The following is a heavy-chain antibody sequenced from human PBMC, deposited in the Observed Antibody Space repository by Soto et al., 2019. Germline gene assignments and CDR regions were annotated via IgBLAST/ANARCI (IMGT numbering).Heavy chain of an antibody. CDR1: GGSISSYY. CDR2: IYYSGST. V-gene: IGHV4-59*01. CDR3: ARGLGSSSLYLHHDY. J-gene: IGHJ4*02. D-gene: IGHD6-13*01. Sequence: SETLSLTCTVSGGSISSYYWSWIRQPPGKGLEWIGYIYYSGSTNYNPSLKSRVTISVDTSKNQFSLKLSSVTAADTAVYYCARGLGSSSLYLHHDYWGQGTLVTVSS.